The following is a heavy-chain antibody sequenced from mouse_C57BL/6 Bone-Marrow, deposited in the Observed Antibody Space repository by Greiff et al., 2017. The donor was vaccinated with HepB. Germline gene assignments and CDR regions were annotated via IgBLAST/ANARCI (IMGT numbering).Heavy chain of an antibody. CDR3: AREGYDGGFAY. D-gene: IGHD2-3*01. J-gene: IGHJ3*01. CDR1: GYTFTSYW. Sequence: QVQLQQPGAELVRPGSSVKLSCKASGYTFTSYWMDWVKQRPGQGLEWIGNIYPSDSETHYNQKFKDKATLTVDKSSSTAYMQLSSLTSEDSAVYYCAREGYDGGFAYWGQGTLVTVSA. CDR2: IYPSDSET. V-gene: IGHV1-61*01.